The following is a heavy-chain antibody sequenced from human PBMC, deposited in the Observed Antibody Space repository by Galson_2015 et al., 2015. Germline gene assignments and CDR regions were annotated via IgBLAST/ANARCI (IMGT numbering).Heavy chain of an antibody. CDR3: TRHRGIGSDTPEV. V-gene: IGHV3-21*04. J-gene: IGHJ4*02. CDR2: ISGRSAII. CDR1: GYPFSSYT. D-gene: IGHD3-16*01. Sequence: SLRVSCEASGYPFSSYTMTWVRQAPGQGLQWVSSISGRSAIIFYSDSLKGRFTISTDEAKNTLSLQMNSLRPDDTAVYYCTRHRGIGSDTPEVWGQGTLVAVSS.